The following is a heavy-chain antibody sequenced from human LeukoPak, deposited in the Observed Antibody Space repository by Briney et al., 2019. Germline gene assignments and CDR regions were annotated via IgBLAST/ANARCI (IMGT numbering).Heavy chain of an antibody. Sequence: GGSLRLSCAASGFTFSSYWMHWVRQAPGKGLVWISRINTDESSTSYADSVKGRFTISRDNAKNTLYLQMNSLRAEDTAVYYCANGAFRLYYIDVWGKGTTVTVSS. D-gene: IGHD3-16*01. V-gene: IGHV3-74*01. CDR1: GFTFSSYW. J-gene: IGHJ6*03. CDR2: INTDESST. CDR3: ANGAFRLYYIDV.